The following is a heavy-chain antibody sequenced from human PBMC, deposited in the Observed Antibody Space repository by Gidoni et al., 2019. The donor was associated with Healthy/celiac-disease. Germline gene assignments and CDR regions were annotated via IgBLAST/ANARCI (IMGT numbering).Heavy chain of an antibody. D-gene: IGHD3-22*01. CDR3: ANAYYDSSGYYWGTNSDY. Sequence: EVQLLESGGGLVQPGGSLRLSCAASGLNFSSYAMSWVRQAPGKGLEWVSAISGSGGSTYYADSVKGRFTISRDNSKNTLYLQMNSLRAEDTAVYYCANAYYDSSGYYWGTNSDYWGQGTLVTVSS. J-gene: IGHJ4*02. V-gene: IGHV3-23*01. CDR2: ISGSGGST. CDR1: GLNFSSYA.